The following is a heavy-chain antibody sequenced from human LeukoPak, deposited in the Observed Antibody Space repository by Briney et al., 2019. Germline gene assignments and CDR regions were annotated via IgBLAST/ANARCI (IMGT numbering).Heavy chain of an antibody. J-gene: IGHJ4*02. Sequence: GASVKVSCKASGYTFGTYGISWVRQAPGQGLEWMGWFSAYNGKTNYAQKYEGRVTMTTDTSTTTAYMELRSLTSDDTAVYYCARDGARISMLRGGLDYWGQGTLVTVSS. CDR2: FSAYNGKT. V-gene: IGHV1-18*04. D-gene: IGHD2-8*01. CDR1: GYTFGTYG. CDR3: ARDGARISMLRGGLDY.